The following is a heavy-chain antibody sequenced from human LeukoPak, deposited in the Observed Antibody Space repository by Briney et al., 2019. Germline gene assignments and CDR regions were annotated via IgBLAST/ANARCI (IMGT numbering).Heavy chain of an antibody. CDR3: ARPPGFPGNLDY. V-gene: IGHV3-48*01. CDR1: AFTFSSYA. Sequence: HPGGSLRLSCAASAFTFSSYAMSWVRQAPGRGLEWVSYISHTGSTMSYADSVKGRFTISRDNSKNTLYLQMNSLRAEDTAVYYCARPPGFPGNLDYWGQGTLVTVSS. CDR2: ISHTGSTM. D-gene: IGHD4-23*01. J-gene: IGHJ4*02.